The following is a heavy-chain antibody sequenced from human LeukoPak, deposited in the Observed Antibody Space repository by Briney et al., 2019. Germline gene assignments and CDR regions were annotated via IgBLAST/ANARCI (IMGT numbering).Heavy chain of an antibody. Sequence: GGSLRLSCAASGFTFSSYSMNWVRQAPGKGLEWVSSISSSSSYIYYADSVKGRFTISRDNAKNSLYLQMNSLRAEDTAVYYCARDLEVRKDTASGYWGQGTLVTVSS. D-gene: IGHD5-18*01. J-gene: IGHJ4*02. V-gene: IGHV3-21*01. CDR1: GFTFSSYS. CDR3: ARDLEVRKDTASGY. CDR2: ISSSSSYI.